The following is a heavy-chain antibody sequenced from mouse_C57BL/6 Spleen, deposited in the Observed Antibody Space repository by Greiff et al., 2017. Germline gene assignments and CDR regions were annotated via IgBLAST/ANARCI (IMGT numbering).Heavy chain of an antibody. CDR1: GYTFTSYW. J-gene: IGHJ3*01. Sequence: VQLQQPGAELVKPGASVKVSCKASGYTFTSYWMHWVKQRPGQGLEWIERIHPSDSDTNYNQKFKGKATLTVDKSSSTAYMRRSSLTSEDSAFYYCALYGYDVAYWGQGTLVTVSA. D-gene: IGHD2-2*01. CDR3: ALYGYDVAY. V-gene: IGHV1-74*01. CDR2: IHPSDSDT.